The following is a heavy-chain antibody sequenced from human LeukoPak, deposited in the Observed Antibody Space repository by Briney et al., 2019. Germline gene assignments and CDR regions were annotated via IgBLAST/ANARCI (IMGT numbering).Heavy chain of an antibody. D-gene: IGHD2-15*01. CDR2: ISSSSSTI. CDR3: AKLGIVVVVAATG. V-gene: IGHV3-48*01. Sequence: GGSLRLSCAASGFTFSSYSMNWVRQAPGKGLEWVSYISSSSSTIYYADSVKGRFTISRDNAKNSLYLQMNSLRAEDTAVYYCAKLGIVVVVAATGWGQGTLVTVSS. J-gene: IGHJ4*02. CDR1: GFTFSSYS.